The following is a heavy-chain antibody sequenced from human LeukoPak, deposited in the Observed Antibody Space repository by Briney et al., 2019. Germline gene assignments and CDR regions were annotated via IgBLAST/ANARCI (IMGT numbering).Heavy chain of an antibody. V-gene: IGHV4-59*12. Sequence: SETLSLTCTVSGGSISSYYWSWIRQPPGKGLEWIGYIYYSGSTNYNPSLKSRVTISVDTSKNQFSLKLSSVTAADTAVYYCARESGSSSSCHYYYMDVWGKGTTVTVSS. D-gene: IGHD6-6*01. CDR3: ARESGSSSSCHYYYMDV. J-gene: IGHJ6*03. CDR2: IYYSGST. CDR1: GGSISSYY.